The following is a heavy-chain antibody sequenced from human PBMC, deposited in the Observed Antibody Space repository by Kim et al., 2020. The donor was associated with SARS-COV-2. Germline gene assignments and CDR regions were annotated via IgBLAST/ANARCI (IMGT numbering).Heavy chain of an antibody. Sequence: SETLSLTCTVSGGSISSSSYYWGWIRQPPGKGLEWIGSIYYSGSTYYNPSLKSRVTISVDTSKNQFSLKLSSVTAADTAVYYCARAGYYDILTGPPFDYCGQGTLVTVSS. CDR2: IYYSGST. CDR1: GGSISSSSYY. D-gene: IGHD3-9*01. V-gene: IGHV4-39*07. J-gene: IGHJ4*02. CDR3: ARAGYYDILTGPPFDY.